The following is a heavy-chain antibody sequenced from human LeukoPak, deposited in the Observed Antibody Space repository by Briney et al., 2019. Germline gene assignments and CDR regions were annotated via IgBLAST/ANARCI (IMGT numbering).Heavy chain of an antibody. D-gene: IGHD6-6*01. V-gene: IGHV3-30-3*01. CDR3: ARDPAEYSSSSRYYYYYYGMDV. CDR2: ISYDGSNK. Sequence: GGSLRLSCAASGFTFSSHLMHWVRQAPGKELEWVAVISYDGSNKYYADSVKGRFTISRDNSKNTLYLQMNSLRAEDTAVYYCARDPAEYSSSSRYYYYYYGMDVWGQGTTVTVSS. CDR1: GFTFSSHL. J-gene: IGHJ6*02.